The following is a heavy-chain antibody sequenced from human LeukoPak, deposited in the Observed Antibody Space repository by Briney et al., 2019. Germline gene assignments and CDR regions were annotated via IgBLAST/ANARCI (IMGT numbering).Heavy chain of an antibody. D-gene: IGHD4-17*01. CDR2: ISGRGDRT. CDR1: GFTFSSYA. V-gene: IGHV3-23*01. Sequence: GGSLRLSCAASGFTFSSYAMSWVRQAPGKGLEWVSAISGRGDRTYYADPVKGRFTISRDNSKNTLYLQMNSLRAEDTAVYYCAKDGVRQTTVTYYFDCWGQGALVTVSS. J-gene: IGHJ4*02. CDR3: AKDGVRQTTVTYYFDC.